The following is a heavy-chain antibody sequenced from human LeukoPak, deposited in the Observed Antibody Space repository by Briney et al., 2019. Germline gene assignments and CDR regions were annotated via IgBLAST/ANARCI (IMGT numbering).Heavy chain of an antibody. D-gene: IGHD6-13*01. Sequence: PGRSLRLSCAASGFTFRSYAMHWVRQAPGKGLEWVAVISYDGSNKYYADSVKGRFTISRDNSKNTLYLQMNSLRAEDTAVYYCARDTSSSWYGDRYNWFDPWGQGTLVTVSS. CDR1: GFTFRSYA. J-gene: IGHJ5*02. CDR3: ARDTSSSWYGDRYNWFDP. CDR2: ISYDGSNK. V-gene: IGHV3-30*04.